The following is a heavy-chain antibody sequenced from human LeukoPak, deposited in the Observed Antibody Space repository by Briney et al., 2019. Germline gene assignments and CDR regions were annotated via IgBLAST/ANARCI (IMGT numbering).Heavy chain of an antibody. CDR1: GFTVSSNY. CDR2: IYSGGST. D-gene: IGHD6-25*01. Sequence: GGSLRLSCVVSGFTVSSNYMSWFRQAPGKGLEWVSVIYSGGSTYYADSVKGRFTISRDNAKNTLYLQMNSLRAEDTAVYYCARERGHLDYWGQGTLVTVSS. J-gene: IGHJ4*02. V-gene: IGHV3-66*01. CDR3: ARERGHLDY.